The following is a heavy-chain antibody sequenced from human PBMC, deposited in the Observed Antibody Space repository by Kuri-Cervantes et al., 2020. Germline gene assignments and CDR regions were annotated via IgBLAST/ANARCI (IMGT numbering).Heavy chain of an antibody. CDR1: GYTFTGYY. Sequence: ASVKVSCKASGYTFTGYYMHWVRQAPGQGLEWMGWINPNSGGTNYAQKFQGRVTMTRDTSISTAYMELRSLRSDDTAVYYCARSLQLVPYYYYGMDVWGQGTTVTVSS. D-gene: IGHD6-6*01. V-gene: IGHV1-2*02. J-gene: IGHJ6*02. CDR2: INPNSGGT. CDR3: ARSLQLVPYYYYGMDV.